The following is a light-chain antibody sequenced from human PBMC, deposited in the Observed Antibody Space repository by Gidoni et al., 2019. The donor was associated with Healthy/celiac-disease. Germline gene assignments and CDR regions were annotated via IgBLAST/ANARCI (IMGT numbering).Light chain of an antibody. CDR1: QSVSSN. V-gene: IGKV3-15*01. CDR2: GAS. CDR3: QQYNNWPPWT. J-gene: IGKJ1*01. Sequence: EIVMTQSPATLSVSPGERATLSCRASQSVSSNLAWYQQKPGQAPRLLISGASTRATGIPARFSDSGSGTEFTLTISSLQSEDFAVYYCQQYNNWPPWTFGQGTKVEIK.